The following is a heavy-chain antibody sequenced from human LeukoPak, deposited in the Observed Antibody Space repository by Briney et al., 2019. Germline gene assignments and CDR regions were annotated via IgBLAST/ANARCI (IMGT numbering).Heavy chain of an antibody. Sequence: PGGSLRLSCAASGFTFSRNWMHWVRQAPGKGLVWVSRINSDGSSTSYADSVKGRFTISRDNAKNTLYLQMNSLRGEDTAVYYCAASISHNYFDYWGQGTLVPVSS. V-gene: IGHV3-74*01. D-gene: IGHD3-3*02. J-gene: IGHJ4*02. CDR2: INSDGSST. CDR3: AASISHNYFDY. CDR1: GFTFSRNW.